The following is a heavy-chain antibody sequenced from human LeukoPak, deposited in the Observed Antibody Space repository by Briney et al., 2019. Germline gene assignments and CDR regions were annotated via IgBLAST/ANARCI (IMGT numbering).Heavy chain of an antibody. J-gene: IGHJ3*02. CDR3: ASTGIGVAKSLDAFDI. D-gene: IGHD3-3*01. V-gene: IGHV4-4*07. CDR1: GGSISSYY. Sequence: SETLSLTCTVSGGSISSYYWSWIRQPAGKGLEWIGRIYTSGSTNYNPSLKSRVTMSVDTSKNQFSLKLSSVTAADTAVYYCASTGIGVAKSLDAFDIWGQGTMVTVSS. CDR2: IYTSGST.